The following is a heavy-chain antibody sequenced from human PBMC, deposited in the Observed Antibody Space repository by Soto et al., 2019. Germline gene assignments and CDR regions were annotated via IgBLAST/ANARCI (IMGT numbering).Heavy chain of an antibody. V-gene: IGHV4-34*01. CDR2: INHSGST. CDR3: AGETETSSPFDY. Sequence: AESLSLTAAVYGGSFSGYYWSWIRQPPGKGLEWIGEINHSGSTNYNPSLKSRVTISVDTSKNQFSLKLSSVTAADTAVYYCAGETETSSPFDYWGQGTLVIVSS. D-gene: IGHD6-13*01. J-gene: IGHJ4*02. CDR1: GGSFSGYY.